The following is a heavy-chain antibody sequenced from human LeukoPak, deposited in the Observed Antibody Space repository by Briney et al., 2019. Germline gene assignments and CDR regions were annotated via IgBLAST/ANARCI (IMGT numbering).Heavy chain of an antibody. Sequence: SETLSLTCTVSGGSISSYYWSWIRQSPGKGLEWIGYIFYSGSTNYNPSLKSRVTISADTSKNQISLKLSSVTAADTAVYYCARDSAGTEYFQHWGQGTLVTVSS. CDR2: IFYSGST. CDR3: ARDSAGTEYFQH. CDR1: GGSISSYY. D-gene: IGHD3-10*01. J-gene: IGHJ1*01. V-gene: IGHV4-59*01.